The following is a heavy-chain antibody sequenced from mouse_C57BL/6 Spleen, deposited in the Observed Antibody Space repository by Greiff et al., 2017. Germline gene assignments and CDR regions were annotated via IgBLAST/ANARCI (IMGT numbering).Heavy chain of an antibody. J-gene: IGHJ4*01. CDR1: GFTFTDYY. CDR3: ARYRGYAMDY. Sequence: EVHLVASGGGLVQPGGSLSLSCAASGFTFTDYYMSWVRQPPGKALEWLGFIRNKANGYTTEYSASVKGRFTISRDNSQSILYLQMNALRAEDSATYYCARYRGYAMDYWGQGTSVTVSS. CDR2: IRNKANGYTT. V-gene: IGHV7-3*01.